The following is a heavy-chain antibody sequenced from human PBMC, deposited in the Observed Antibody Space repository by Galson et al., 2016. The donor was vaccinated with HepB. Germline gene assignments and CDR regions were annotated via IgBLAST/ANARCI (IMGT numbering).Heavy chain of an antibody. CDR3: ARGGSRPIDY. CDR2: ISSDGLTT. J-gene: IGHJ4*02. CDR1: GFTFRTYW. V-gene: IGHV3-74*03. D-gene: IGHD1-26*01. Sequence: SLRLSCAASGFTFRTYWMHWVRQSPGVGLVWVSRISSDGLTTTYADSVKGRFTISRDNAKNTLYLQMNSLRAEDTAVYYCARGGSRPIDYWGQGTLVTVSS.